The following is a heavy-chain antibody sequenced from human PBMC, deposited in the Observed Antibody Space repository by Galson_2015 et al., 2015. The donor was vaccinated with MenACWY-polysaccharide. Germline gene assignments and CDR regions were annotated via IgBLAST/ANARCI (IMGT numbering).Heavy chain of an antibody. CDR1: GFTFSTYE. CDR3: ARDRGSYDAYDI. Sequence: SLRLSCAASGFTFSTYEMNWVRQSPEKGLQWIAYISGGGAMIHYADSVKGRFTLPRDKAKDPLYLEMNSLTAEDTGLYYCARDRGSYDAYDIWGQGTVVTVSS. V-gene: IGHV3-48*03. CDR2: ISGGGAMI. D-gene: IGHD5-18*01. J-gene: IGHJ3*02.